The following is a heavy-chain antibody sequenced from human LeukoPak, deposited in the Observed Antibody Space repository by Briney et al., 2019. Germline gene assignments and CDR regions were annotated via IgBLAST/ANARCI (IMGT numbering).Heavy chain of an antibody. CDR3: AREGVDIVATIGGSAFDI. V-gene: IGHV7-4-1*02. Sequence: GASVKVSCKASGYTFTSYAMNWVRQAPGQGLEWMGWINTNTGNPTYAQGFTGRFVFSLDTSVSTAYLQISSLKAEDTAVYYCAREGVDIVATIGGSAFDIWGQGTMVTVSS. D-gene: IGHD5-12*01. J-gene: IGHJ3*02. CDR2: INTNTGNP. CDR1: GYTFTSYA.